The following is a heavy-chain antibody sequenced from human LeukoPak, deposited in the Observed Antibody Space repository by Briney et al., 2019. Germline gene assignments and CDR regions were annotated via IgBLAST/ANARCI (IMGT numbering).Heavy chain of an antibody. CDR1: GGSFSGYY. V-gene: IGHV4-34*01. J-gene: IGHJ3*02. Sequence: SETLSLTCAVYGGSFSGYYWSWIRQPPGKGLEWIGEINHSGSANYNPSLKSRVTISVDTSKNQFSLKLSSVTAADTAVYYCARGLWFGELLPHTADFDIWGQGTMVTVSS. CDR3: ARGLWFGELLPHTADFDI. CDR2: INHSGSA. D-gene: IGHD3-10*01.